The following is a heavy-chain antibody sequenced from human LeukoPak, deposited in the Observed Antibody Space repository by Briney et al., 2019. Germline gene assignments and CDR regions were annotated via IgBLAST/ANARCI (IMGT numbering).Heavy chain of an antibody. V-gene: IGHV4-59*01. CDR1: GGSISSYY. J-gene: IGHJ6*03. Sequence: SETLSLTCTVSGGSISSYYWSWIRQPPGKGLEWIGYIDHTGITNYNPSLNSRVTISRDTSKNHFSLELSSATAADTAVYFCARRRVSSSTWYSTYYYYFYMDVWGKGTTVTVSS. CDR3: ARRRVSSSTWYSTYYYYFYMDV. CDR2: IDHTGIT. D-gene: IGHD6-13*01.